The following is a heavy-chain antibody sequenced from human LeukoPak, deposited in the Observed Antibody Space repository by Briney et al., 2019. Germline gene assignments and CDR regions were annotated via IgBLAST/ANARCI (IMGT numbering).Heavy chain of an antibody. V-gene: IGHV1-69*05. Sequence: SVKVSCKASGGTFSSYAISWVRQAPGQGLEWMGGIIPIFGTASYAQKFQGRVTMTRDTSTSTVYMELSSLRSEDTAVYYCARVPRDYYDSSGYYYFDYWGQGTLVTVSS. J-gene: IGHJ4*02. CDR3: ARVPRDYYDSSGYYYFDY. CDR1: GGTFSSYA. CDR2: IIPIFGTA. D-gene: IGHD3-22*01.